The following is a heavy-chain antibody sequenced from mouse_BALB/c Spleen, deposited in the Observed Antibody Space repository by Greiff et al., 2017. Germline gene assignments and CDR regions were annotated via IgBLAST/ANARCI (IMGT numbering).Heavy chain of an antibody. J-gene: IGHJ2*01. V-gene: IGHV5-9-4*01. D-gene: IGHD2-3*01. CDR3: AREGDGHFDY. Sequence: EVNVVESGGGLVKPGGSLKLSCAASGFTFSSYAMSWVRQSPEKRLEWVAEISSGGSYTYYPDTVTGRFTISRDNAKNTLYLEMSSLRSEDTAMYYCAREGDGHFDYWGQGTTLTVSS. CDR1: GFTFSSYA. CDR2: ISSGGSYT.